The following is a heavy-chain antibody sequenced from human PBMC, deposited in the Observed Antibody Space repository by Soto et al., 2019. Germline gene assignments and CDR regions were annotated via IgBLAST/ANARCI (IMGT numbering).Heavy chain of an antibody. V-gene: IGHV3-43*01. CDR2: ISWDGRST. CDR1: GFTFDDYS. CDR3: GRDGSVTDYTYLDY. J-gene: IGHJ4*02. D-gene: IGHD4-4*01. Sequence: PGGSLRLSCAASGFTFDDYSMHWVRQAPGKGLEWVSLISWDGRSTYYADSVKGRFTTSRDNTKNSLYLQMNSLTTEDTAFYYCGRDGSVTDYTYLDYWGQGALVTVSS.